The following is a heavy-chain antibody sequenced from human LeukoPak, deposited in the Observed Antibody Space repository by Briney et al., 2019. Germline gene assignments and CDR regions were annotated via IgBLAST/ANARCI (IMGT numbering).Heavy chain of an antibody. CDR2: IYDSGNA. CDR1: VRSISSYY. Sequence: WETLSLACTVHVRSISSYYWSWIRQPRRKGLGFIGNIYDSGNANNIPSLKSLVTISVDTSKNQFSRKLSSVTAADTAVYYCARHEKPQDAFDIWGQGTMVTVSS. V-gene: IGHV4-59*08. J-gene: IGHJ3*02. CDR3: ARHEKPQDAFDI.